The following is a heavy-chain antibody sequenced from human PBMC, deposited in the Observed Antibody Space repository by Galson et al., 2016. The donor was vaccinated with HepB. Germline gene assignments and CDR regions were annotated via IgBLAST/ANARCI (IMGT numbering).Heavy chain of an antibody. CDR2: LIPNMNTA. V-gene: IGHV1-69*13. CDR1: GGALSSYM. J-gene: IGHJ3*02. CDR3: AKGLLGVFGAFDI. Sequence: SVKVSCKASGGALSSYMITWVRQAPGQGLKWMGGLIPNMNTAAYAQSFQGRVTIAADEYRNTVYMELNSLRSDDTAVYYCAKGLLGVFGAFDIWGQGTMVTVAS. D-gene: IGHD1-26*01.